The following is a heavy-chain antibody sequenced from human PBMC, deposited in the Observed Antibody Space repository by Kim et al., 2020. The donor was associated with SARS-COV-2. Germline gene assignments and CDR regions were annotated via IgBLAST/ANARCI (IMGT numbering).Heavy chain of an antibody. Sequence: SLKSRVTISVDTSKNQFSLKLSSVTAADTAVYYCARGQPRNVYKNWGFDPWGQGTLVTVSS. D-gene: IGHD7-27*01. V-gene: IGHV4-59*09. J-gene: IGHJ5*02. CDR3: ARGQPRNVYKNWGFDP.